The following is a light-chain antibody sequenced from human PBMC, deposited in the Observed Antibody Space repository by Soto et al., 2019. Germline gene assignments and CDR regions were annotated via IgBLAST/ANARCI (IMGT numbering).Light chain of an antibody. CDR3: AAWDDSLNGVV. Sequence: QSVLTQPPSASGTPGQRVTISCSGSSSNIGSNTVNWYQQLPGTAPKLLIYSNNQRPSGVLDRFSGSKSGTSASLAISVLQSEDEADYYCAAWDDSLNGVVFGGGTKVTVL. CDR1: SSNIGSNT. J-gene: IGLJ2*01. CDR2: SNN. V-gene: IGLV1-44*01.